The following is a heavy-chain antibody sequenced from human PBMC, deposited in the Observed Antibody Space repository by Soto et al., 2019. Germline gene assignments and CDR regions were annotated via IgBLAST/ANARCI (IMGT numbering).Heavy chain of an antibody. V-gene: IGHV3-13*05. Sequence: QLVESGGGLTQAGGSLRLSCVGSGFFFNNYDMHWVRQVRGKGLEWVSAIGAADDPYYSVSVKGRFIVSRDNAQKSLYLKMNNRGAADTSVYFWARANTGRRPRRGDYYYALDVWGRGTTVTVSS. CDR3: ARANTGRRPRRGDYYYALDV. CDR1: GFFFNNYD. CDR2: IGAADDP. J-gene: IGHJ6*02. D-gene: IGHD6-25*01.